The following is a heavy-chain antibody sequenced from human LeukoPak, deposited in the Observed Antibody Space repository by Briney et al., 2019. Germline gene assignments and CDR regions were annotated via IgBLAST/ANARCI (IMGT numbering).Heavy chain of an antibody. J-gene: IGHJ4*02. Sequence: ASVKLCCKASGYTFIGYYIHLVRQAPGQGLGWMGGINPNSGGTNFAQKFQGRGSMTRATAISTAYMELSRLRSDDTAVYYCARDVTIFGVVKGTFDYWGQGSLVTVSS. V-gene: IGHV1-2*02. CDR2: INPNSGGT. CDR3: ARDVTIFGVVKGTFDY. CDR1: GYTFIGYY. D-gene: IGHD3-3*01.